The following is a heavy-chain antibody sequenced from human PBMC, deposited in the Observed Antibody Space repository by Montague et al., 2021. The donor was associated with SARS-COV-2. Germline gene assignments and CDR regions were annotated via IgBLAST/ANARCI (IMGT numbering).Heavy chain of an antibody. CDR2: TYLRSEWYH. J-gene: IGHJ3*02. CDR3: ARTTTRMLYPENAFDI. D-gene: IGHD2-15*01. Sequence: CAISGDSVPSNTATWNSIRQSPSRGLEWQGRTYLRSEWYHDYAISLKSRITINPDTSKNQFSLQLSSVAPEDTAVFYCARTTTRMLYPENAFDIWGQGTMVTVSS. V-gene: IGHV6-1*01. CDR1: GDSVPSNTAT.